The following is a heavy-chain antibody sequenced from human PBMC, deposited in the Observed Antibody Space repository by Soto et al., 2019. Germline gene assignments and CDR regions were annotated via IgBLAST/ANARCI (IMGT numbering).Heavy chain of an antibody. Sequence: SETLSLTCSVYGGSFSVYYWSLILQPPGKGLDWIGEINHSGSTNYNPSLKSRVTISVDTSKNQFSLKLSSVTAADTAVYYCASKGPYGSGSYYKPRYYYGMDVWGQGTTVTVSS. J-gene: IGHJ6*02. CDR3: ASKGPYGSGSYYKPRYYYGMDV. CDR1: GGSFSVYY. V-gene: IGHV4-34*01. D-gene: IGHD3-10*01. CDR2: INHSGST.